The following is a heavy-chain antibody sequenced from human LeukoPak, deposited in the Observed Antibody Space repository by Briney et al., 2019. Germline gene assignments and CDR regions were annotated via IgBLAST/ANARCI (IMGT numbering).Heavy chain of an antibody. Sequence: GASVKVSCKASGYTFIAYYMHWVRQDPGQGLEWMGWINPNSGGTNYAQKFQGRVTMTRDTSISTVYMELSRLRSDDTAVYYCARDSCSSTSCLSIDDYWGQGTLVTVSS. V-gene: IGHV1-2*02. J-gene: IGHJ4*02. CDR3: ARDSCSSTSCLSIDDY. CDR1: GYTFIAYY. D-gene: IGHD2-2*01. CDR2: INPNSGGT.